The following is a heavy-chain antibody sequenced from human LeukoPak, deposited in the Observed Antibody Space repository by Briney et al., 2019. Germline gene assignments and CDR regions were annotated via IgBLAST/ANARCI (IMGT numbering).Heavy chain of an antibody. V-gene: IGHV4-38-2*02. CDR3: AREPTTPGGLDY. J-gene: IGHJ4*02. CDR1: GFTFSSYG. Sequence: SGGTLRLSCAASGFTFSSYGMSWIRQPPGKGLEWIGSIYHSGSTNYNPSLKSRVTMSVDKSKNQFSLKLSSVTAADTAVYYCAREPTTPGGLDYWGQGTLVTVSS. D-gene: IGHD5-12*01. CDR2: IYHSGST.